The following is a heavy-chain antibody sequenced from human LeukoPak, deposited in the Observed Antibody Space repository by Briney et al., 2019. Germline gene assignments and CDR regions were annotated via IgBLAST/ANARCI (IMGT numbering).Heavy chain of an antibody. V-gene: IGHV1-18*01. CDR1: GYTFTSYG. D-gene: IGHD3-10*01. CDR2: ISAYNGNT. Sequence: ASVKVSCKASGYTFTSYGISWVRQAPGQGLEWMGWISAYNGNTNCAQKLQGRVTMTTDTSTSTAYMELRSLRSDDTAVYYCARDSYYYGSGSRALDYWGQGTLVTVSS. CDR3: ARDSYYYGSGSRALDY. J-gene: IGHJ4*02.